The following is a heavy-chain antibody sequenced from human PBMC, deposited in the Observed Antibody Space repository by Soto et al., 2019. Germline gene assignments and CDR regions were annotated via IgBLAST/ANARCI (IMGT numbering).Heavy chain of an antibody. CDR1: GYSFTSYW. J-gene: IGHJ3*02. D-gene: IGHD6-19*01. Sequence: PGESLKISCKGSGYSFTSYWIGWVRQMPGKGLEWMGIIYPGDSDTRYSPSFQGQVTISADKSISTAYLQWSSLKASDTAMYYCASPPHPFIPYIAVARNPSFDIWGQGTMVTVSS. V-gene: IGHV5-51*01. CDR3: ASPPHPFIPYIAVARNPSFDI. CDR2: IYPGDSDT.